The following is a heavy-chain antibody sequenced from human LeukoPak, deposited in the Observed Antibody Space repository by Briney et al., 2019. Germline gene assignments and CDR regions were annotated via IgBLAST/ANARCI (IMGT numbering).Heavy chain of an antibody. CDR1: GFTFSSFS. CDR2: ISSTSSTI. Sequence: GGSLRLSCAASGFTFSSFSMNWVRQAPGKGLEWVSYISSTSSTIYYADSVKGRFTISRDNSKNTLYLQMNSLRAEDTAVYYCAKEDSGSYLFDYWGQGTLVTVSS. J-gene: IGHJ4*02. D-gene: IGHD1-26*01. CDR3: AKEDSGSYLFDY. V-gene: IGHV3-48*01.